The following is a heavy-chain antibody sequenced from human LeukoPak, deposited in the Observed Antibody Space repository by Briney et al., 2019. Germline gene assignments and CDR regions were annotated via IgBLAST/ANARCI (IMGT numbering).Heavy chain of an antibody. J-gene: IGHJ6*02. CDR1: GFTFSTYE. D-gene: IGHD3-3*01. CDR3: ARTPTYDFWSGYTLDV. Sequence: GGSLRLSCAASGFTFSTYEMNWVRLAPGKGLEWVSYIGSSGSHIYYADSVKGRFTISRDNAKNSLYLQMNSLRAEDAAVYYCARTPTYDFWSGYTLDVWGRGTTVTVSS. V-gene: IGHV3-48*03. CDR2: IGSSGSHI.